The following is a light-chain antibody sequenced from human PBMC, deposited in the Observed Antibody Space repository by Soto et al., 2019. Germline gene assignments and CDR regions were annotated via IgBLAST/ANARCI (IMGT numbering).Light chain of an antibody. J-gene: IGKJ1*01. CDR1: QSVSSN. V-gene: IGKV3D-15*01. CDR2: GAS. Sequence: EIVMTQSPATLSVSPGERATLSCRASQSVSSNLAWYQQKPGQAPRLLIYGASTRATGIPDRFSGSGSGTDFTLAISSLQPEDSATYYCLQDINYPWTFGQGTKVDNK. CDR3: LQDINYPWT.